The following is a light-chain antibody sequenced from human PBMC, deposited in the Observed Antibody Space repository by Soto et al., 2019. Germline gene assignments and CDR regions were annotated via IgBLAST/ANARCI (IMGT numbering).Light chain of an antibody. J-gene: IGKJ1*01. CDR2: GAS. CDR1: QSVSSN. V-gene: IGKV3-15*01. CDR3: QQYNNWPPWT. Sequence: EIVMTQSPATLSVSPGERATLSCRASQSVSSNLAWYQQKPGQAPRLLIYGASTRATGIPARLSGRGSGTEFTLTISSLQSDDFAVYDCQQYNNWPPWTFGQGTKVEIK.